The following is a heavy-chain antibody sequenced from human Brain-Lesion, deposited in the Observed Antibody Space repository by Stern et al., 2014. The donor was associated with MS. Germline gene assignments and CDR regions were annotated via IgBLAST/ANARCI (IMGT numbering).Heavy chain of an antibody. CDR2: VNNDGRRT. D-gene: IGHD3-10*01. CDR3: ARGERWFDS. V-gene: IGHV3-74*02. Sequence: EVQLVESGGVLVQPGGSLRLSCAASGFPFSNYWMHWVRQAPGKGLVWVSRVNNDGRRTSYADSVKGRFTMSRDNAKNTLYLQMNSLRVEDTAIYYCARGERWFDSWGQGTLVTVSS. J-gene: IGHJ5*01. CDR1: GFPFSNYW.